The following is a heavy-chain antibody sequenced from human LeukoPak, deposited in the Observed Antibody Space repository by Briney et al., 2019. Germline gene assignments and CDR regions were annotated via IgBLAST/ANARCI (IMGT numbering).Heavy chain of an antibody. CDR3: ARRVNVGAPYFQH. D-gene: IGHD1-26*01. Sequence: ASVKVSCKASGYTFTGYYMHWVRQAPGQGLEWMGWINPNSGGTNYAQKFQGRVTMTRDTSISTAYMGLSRLRSDDTAVYYCARRVNVGAPYFQHWGQGTLVTVSS. CDR2: INPNSGGT. CDR1: GYTFTGYY. J-gene: IGHJ1*01. V-gene: IGHV1-2*02.